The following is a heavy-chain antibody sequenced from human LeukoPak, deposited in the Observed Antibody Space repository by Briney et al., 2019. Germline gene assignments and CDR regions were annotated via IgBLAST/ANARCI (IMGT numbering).Heavy chain of an antibody. V-gene: IGHV4-38-2*01. CDR2: FYHSGST. D-gene: IGHD6-13*01. J-gene: IGHJ3*02. CDR1: GYSISSGYY. Sequence: SETLSLTCAVSGYSISSGYYWGWIRQPPGKGLEWIGSFYHSGSTYYNPSLKSRVTISVDTSKNQFSLKLSSVTAADTAVYYCAKQQPGDAFDIWGQGTMVTVSS. CDR3: AKQQPGDAFDI.